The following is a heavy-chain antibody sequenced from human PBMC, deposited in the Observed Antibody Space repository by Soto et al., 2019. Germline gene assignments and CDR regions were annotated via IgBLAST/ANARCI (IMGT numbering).Heavy chain of an antibody. V-gene: IGHV3-15*01. D-gene: IGHD3-3*01. CDR3: TTDSLVLRFLEWAFDP. J-gene: IGHJ5*02. CDR2: IKSKTDGGTT. Sequence: EVQLVESGGGLVKPGGSLRLSCAASGFTFSNAWMSWVRQAPGKGLEWVGRIKSKTDGGTTDYAAPVKGRFTISRDDSNNTLYLQMNSLQTEDTAVYYCTTDSLVLRFLEWAFDPWGQGTLVTVSS. CDR1: GFTFSNAW.